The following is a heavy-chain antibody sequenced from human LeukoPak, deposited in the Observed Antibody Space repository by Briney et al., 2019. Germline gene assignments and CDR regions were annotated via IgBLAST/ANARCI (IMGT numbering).Heavy chain of an antibody. CDR3: AGGQTGYSSGWYVP. D-gene: IGHD6-19*01. V-gene: IGHV4-59*01. CDR1: GGSISSYY. Sequence: ASETLSLTCTVSGGSISSYYWSWIRQPPGKGLEWIGYIYYSGSTNYNPSLKSRVTISVDTSKNQFSLKLSSVTAAGTAVYYCAGGQTGYSSGWYVPWGQGTLVTVSS. J-gene: IGHJ5*02. CDR2: IYYSGST.